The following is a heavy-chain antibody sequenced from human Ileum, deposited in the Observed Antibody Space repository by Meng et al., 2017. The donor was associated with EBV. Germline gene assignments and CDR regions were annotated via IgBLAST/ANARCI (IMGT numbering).Heavy chain of an antibody. CDR2: TQRNSSWYY. J-gene: IGHJ5*02. V-gene: IGHV6-1*01. CDR1: T. Sequence: TLYWGRQTPSEGLEREGITQRNSSWYYDYSLSVKSRINITPDTSKNQVSLQLNSVTDEDTGIYYCARGRFDEFDRWGQGILVTVSS. CDR3: ARGRFDEFDR.